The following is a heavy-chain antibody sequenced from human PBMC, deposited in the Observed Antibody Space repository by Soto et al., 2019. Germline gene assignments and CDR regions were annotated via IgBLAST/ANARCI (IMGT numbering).Heavy chain of an antibody. D-gene: IGHD1-1*01. V-gene: IGHV4-34*01. J-gene: IGHJ4*02. Sequence: QGQLQQWGAGLLKPSETLSLTCAVYGGSFSGYYWSWIRQPPGKGLEWIGEINHSGSTNYNPSLKSRVTISVDTSKNQFSLKLSSVTAADTAVYYCARAKVLGSERADGFDYWGQGTLVTVSS. CDR3: ARAKVLGSERADGFDY. CDR2: INHSGST. CDR1: GGSFSGYY.